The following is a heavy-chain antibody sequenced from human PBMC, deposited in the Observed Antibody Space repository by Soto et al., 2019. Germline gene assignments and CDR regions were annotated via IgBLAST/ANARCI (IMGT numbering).Heavy chain of an antibody. D-gene: IGHD3-3*01. Sequence: ASVKVSCKASGYTFTSYDINWVRQATGQGLEWMGWMNPNSGNTGYAQKFQGRVTMTRNTSISTAYMELSSLRSEDTAVYYCARRRSNDFCSRNYYYGMDVWGQGTTVTVSS. CDR2: MNPNSGNT. J-gene: IGHJ6*02. CDR3: ARRRSNDFCSRNYYYGMDV. V-gene: IGHV1-8*01. CDR1: GYTFTSYD.